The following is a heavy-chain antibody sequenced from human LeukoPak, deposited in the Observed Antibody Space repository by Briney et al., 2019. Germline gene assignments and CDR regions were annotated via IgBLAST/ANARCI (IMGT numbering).Heavy chain of an antibody. D-gene: IGHD6-19*01. Sequence: SETLSLTCAVSGGSISSSNWWSWVRQPPGKGLEWIGEIYHSGSTNYNPSLKSRVTISVDKSKNQFSLKLSSVTAADTAVYYCARKRRSSGWSDAFDIWGQGTMVTVSS. J-gene: IGHJ3*02. V-gene: IGHV4-4*02. CDR3: ARKRRSSGWSDAFDI. CDR2: IYHSGST. CDR1: GGSISSSNW.